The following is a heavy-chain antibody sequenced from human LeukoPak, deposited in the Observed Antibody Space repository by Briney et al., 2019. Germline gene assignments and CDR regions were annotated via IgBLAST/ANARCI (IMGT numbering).Heavy chain of an antibody. CDR2: ISWNSGSV. V-gene: IGHV3-9*01. J-gene: IGHJ4*02. CDR3: ARDAEYSSSRFLDY. CDR1: GFTFDDYA. Sequence: PGRSLRLSCAASGFTFDDYAMHWVRQAPGKGLEWVSGISWNSGSVGYADSVKGRFTISRDNAKNSLYLQMNSLRAEDTAVYYCARDAEYSSSRFLDYWGQGTLVTVSS. D-gene: IGHD6-6*01.